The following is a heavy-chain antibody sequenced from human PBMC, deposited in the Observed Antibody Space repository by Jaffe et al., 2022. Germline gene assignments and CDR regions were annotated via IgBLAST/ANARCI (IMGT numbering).Heavy chain of an antibody. D-gene: IGHD2-2*01. V-gene: IGHV4-39*01. CDR1: GGSISSSSYY. CDR2: IYYSGST. Sequence: QLQLQESGPGLVKPSETLSLTCTVSGGSISSSSYYWGWIRQPPGKGLEWIGSIYYSGSTYYNPSLKSRVTISVDTSKNQFSLKLSSVTAADTAVYYCARHRDIVVVPAAPGARDAFDIWGQGTMVTVSS. CDR3: ARHRDIVVVPAAPGARDAFDI. J-gene: IGHJ3*02.